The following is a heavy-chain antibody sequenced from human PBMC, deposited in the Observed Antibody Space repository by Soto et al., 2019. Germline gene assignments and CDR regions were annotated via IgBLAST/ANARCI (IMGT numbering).Heavy chain of an antibody. Sequence: QVQLVQSGAEVKKPGSSVKVSCKASGGTFSSYAISWVRQAPGQGLEWMGGIIPIFGTANYAQKFQGKVTITADKSTSTAYMELSSLRSEDTAVYYCARDQEVRLKTTVVTLAFDIWGQGTMVTVSS. J-gene: IGHJ3*02. CDR2: IIPIFGTA. D-gene: IGHD4-17*01. V-gene: IGHV1-69*06. CDR1: GGTFSSYA. CDR3: ARDQEVRLKTTVVTLAFDI.